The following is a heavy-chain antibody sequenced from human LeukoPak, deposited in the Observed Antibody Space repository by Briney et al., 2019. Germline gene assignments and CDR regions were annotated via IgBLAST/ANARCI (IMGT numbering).Heavy chain of an antibody. CDR2: INHSGST. V-gene: IGHV4-34*01. CDR3: ARPGIQLWYPYWYFDL. CDR1: GGSFSGYY. Sequence: PSETLSLTCAVYGGSFSGYYWSWIRQPPGKGLEWIGEINHSGSTNYNPSLKSRVTISVDTSKNQFSLKLSSVTAADTAVYYCARPGIQLWYPYWYFDLWGRGTLVTVSS. D-gene: IGHD5-18*01. J-gene: IGHJ2*01.